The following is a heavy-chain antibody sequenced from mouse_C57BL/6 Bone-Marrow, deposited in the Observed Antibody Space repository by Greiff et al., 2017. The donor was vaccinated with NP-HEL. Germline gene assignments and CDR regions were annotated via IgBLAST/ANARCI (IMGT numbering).Heavy chain of an antibody. Sequence: VHLVESGAELVKPGASVKMSCKASGYTFTTYPIEWMKQNHGKSLEWIGNFHPYNDDTKYNEKFKGKATLTVEKSSSTVYLELSRLTSDDSAVYYCARKRYGSSYWYFDVWGTGTTVTVSS. J-gene: IGHJ1*03. CDR2: FHPYNDDT. V-gene: IGHV1-47*01. CDR1: GYTFTTYP. D-gene: IGHD1-1*01. CDR3: ARKRYGSSYWYFDV.